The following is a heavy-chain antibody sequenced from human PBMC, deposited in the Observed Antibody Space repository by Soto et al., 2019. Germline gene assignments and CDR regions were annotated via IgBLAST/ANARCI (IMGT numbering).Heavy chain of an antibody. CDR1: GFSLSTTGMG. D-gene: IGHD3-16*01. CDR2: IYWDDDK. CDR3: AHAHAYDRAGEHVDY. V-gene: IGHV2-5*02. J-gene: IGHJ4*02. Sequence: QITLKESGPTLVKPTQTLTLTCTFSGFSLSTTGMGVGWIRQPPGKALEWLALIYWDDDKRYSPPLKRRLAITKDTAKNPLVLSMSTADPVDAAPFFCAHAHAYDRAGEHVDYWGQGTLVTVSS.